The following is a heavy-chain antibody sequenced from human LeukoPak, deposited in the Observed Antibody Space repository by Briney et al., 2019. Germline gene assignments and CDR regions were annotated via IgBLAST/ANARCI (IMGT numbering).Heavy chain of an antibody. J-gene: IGHJ4*02. Sequence: SETLSLTCTVSGGSISSYYWSWIRQPPGKGLEWIGYIYYSGSTNYNPSLKSRVTISVDTSKNQFSLKLSSVTAAGTAVYYCARVLWFGELYSDYWGQGTLVTVSS. CDR2: IYYSGST. V-gene: IGHV4-59*01. D-gene: IGHD3-10*01. CDR1: GGSISSYY. CDR3: ARVLWFGELYSDY.